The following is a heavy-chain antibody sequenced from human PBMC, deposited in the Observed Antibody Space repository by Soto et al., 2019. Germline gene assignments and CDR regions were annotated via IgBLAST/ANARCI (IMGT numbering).Heavy chain of an antibody. CDR2: ISYDGSNK. D-gene: IGHD2-15*01. J-gene: IGHJ6*02. CDR3: ANGLVVGHRARDYYYYGMDV. CDR1: GFTFSSYG. V-gene: IGHV3-30*18. Sequence: GGSLRLSCAASGFTFSSYGLHWVGQAPCRGLGWVAIISYDGSNKYYAASVKGRFTISRDKSKNTLYLQRNSRRAEDTAVYYCANGLVVGHRARDYYYYGMDVWGQGTTVTVSS.